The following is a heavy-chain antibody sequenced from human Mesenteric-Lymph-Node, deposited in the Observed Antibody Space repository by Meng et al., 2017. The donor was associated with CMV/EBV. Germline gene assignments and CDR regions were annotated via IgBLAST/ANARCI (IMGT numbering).Heavy chain of an antibody. CDR3: ARGTHLTENSGYSTYYFDY. J-gene: IGHJ4*02. V-gene: IGHV4-34*01. D-gene: IGHD3-3*01. Sequence: SETLSLTCAVYGGSFSGYYWSWIRQPPGKGLEWIGEINHSGSTYYNPSLKSRVTISVDTSKNQFSLKLSSVTAADTAVYYCARGTHLTENSGYSTYYFDYWGQGTLVTVSS. CDR2: INHSGST. CDR1: GGSFSGYY.